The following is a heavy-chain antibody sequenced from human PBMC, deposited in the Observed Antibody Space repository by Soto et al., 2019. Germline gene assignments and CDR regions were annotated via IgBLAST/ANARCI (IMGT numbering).Heavy chain of an antibody. CDR3: ARHGVLYSYGRFDY. CDR2: IYYSGIT. J-gene: IGHJ4*02. D-gene: IGHD5-18*01. CDR1: GGSLGSSWND. Sequence: AXETMSRPRPVYGGSLGSSWNDWDWILQPPGKGLEWIVSIYYSGITYYNPSLKCRVTISVDTSKNQFSLKLTSVTAADTAVYSCARHGVLYSYGRFDYWGQGTQVTVSS. V-gene: IGHV4-39*01.